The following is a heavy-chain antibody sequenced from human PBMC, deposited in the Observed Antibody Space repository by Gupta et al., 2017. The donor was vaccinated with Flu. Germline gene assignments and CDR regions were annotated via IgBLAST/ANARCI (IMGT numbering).Heavy chain of an antibody. Sequence: PGRGLEGVPGMSDSGGSTYYADSVRGRFTISRDNSKNTLYLQMTSLGAEDTAAYYCAKVVGFLPHAYYYNIDVWGKGTTVTVSS. V-gene: IGHV3-23*01. CDR3: AKVVGFLPHAYYYNIDV. J-gene: IGHJ6*03. CDR2: MSDSGGST. D-gene: IGHD2-2*03.